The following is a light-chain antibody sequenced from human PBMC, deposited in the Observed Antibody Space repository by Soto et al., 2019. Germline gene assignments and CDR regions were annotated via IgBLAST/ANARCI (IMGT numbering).Light chain of an antibody. CDR1: QGISSA. CDR2: DAS. CDR3: QQFNSYPVT. J-gene: IGKJ5*01. Sequence: GDRVTITCRASQGISSALAWYQKKPGKAPKLLIYDASSLESGVPSRFSGSGSGTDFTLTISSLQPEDFATYYCQQFNSYPVTFGQGTRLEIK. V-gene: IGKV1-13*02.